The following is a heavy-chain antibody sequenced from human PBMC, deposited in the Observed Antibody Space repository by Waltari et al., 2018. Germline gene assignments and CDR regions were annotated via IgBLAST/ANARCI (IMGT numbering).Heavy chain of an antibody. D-gene: IGHD3-3*01. V-gene: IGHV5-51*01. CDR2: IYPGDSDT. Sequence: EVQLVQSGAEVKKPGESLKISCTGSGYSFTSYWIGWVRQMPGKGLEWMGIIYPGDSDTRYSPSFQGQVTISADKSISTAYLQWSSLKASDTAMYYCARREFLFSGDYYYGMDVWGQGTTVTVSS. CDR3: ARREFLFSGDYYYGMDV. CDR1: GYSFTSYW. J-gene: IGHJ6*02.